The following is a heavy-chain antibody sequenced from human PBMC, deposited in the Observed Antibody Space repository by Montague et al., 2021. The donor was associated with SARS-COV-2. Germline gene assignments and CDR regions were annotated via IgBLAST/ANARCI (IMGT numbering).Heavy chain of an antibody. CDR1: GGSISSGAFF. D-gene: IGHD2-2*01. J-gene: IGHJ4*02. CDR3: ARQRRDASRPGRTYYSDY. Sequence: SETLSLTCSVSGGSISSGAFFWGWIRQPPGRGLEWIGSIYSDGRTQYNPSLKSRVFISADMSRSLFSLELTSVTAADTAVYYCARQRRDASRPGRTYYSDYWGPGTLVTVSS. CDR2: IYSDGRT. V-gene: IGHV4-39*01.